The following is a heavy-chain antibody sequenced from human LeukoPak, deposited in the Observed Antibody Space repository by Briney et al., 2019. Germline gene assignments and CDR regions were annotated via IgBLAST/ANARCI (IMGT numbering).Heavy chain of an antibody. J-gene: IGHJ2*01. CDR2: IYYNGNT. D-gene: IGHD2-2*01. CDR3: ARDAIPSSYWYFDL. Sequence: SETLSLTCTVSGGSVSSGGYYWSWIRQPPGKGLEWIGYIYYNGNTNYNPSLKSRVTVSVDTSKNQFSLKLSPVTAADTAVYYCARDAIPSSYWYFDLWGRGTLVTVSS. V-gene: IGHV4-61*08. CDR1: GGSVSSGGYY.